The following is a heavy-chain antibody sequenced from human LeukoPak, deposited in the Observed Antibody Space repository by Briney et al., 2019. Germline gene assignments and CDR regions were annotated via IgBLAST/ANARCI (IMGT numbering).Heavy chain of an antibody. CDR2: ISGSGGAT. D-gene: IGHD2-8*01. Sequence: PGGSLRLSCAASGFTFSSHAMNWVRQAPGKGLEWVSSISGSGGATYHADSVKGRFTISRDNSKNTLYLQMNSLRAEDTAVYYCAKARGTYGGPFDYWGQGTLVTVSS. CDR1: GFTFSSHA. CDR3: AKARGTYGGPFDY. V-gene: IGHV3-23*01. J-gene: IGHJ4*02.